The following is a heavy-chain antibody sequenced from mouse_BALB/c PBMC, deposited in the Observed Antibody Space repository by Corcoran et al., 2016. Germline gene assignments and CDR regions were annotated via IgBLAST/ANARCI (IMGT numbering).Heavy chain of an antibody. D-gene: IGHD1-1*01. Sequence: QVTLKESGPGILKPSQTLSLTCSFSGFSLSTSGMGVGWIRQPSGKGLEWLAHIWWDDDKYYNPALKIQLTISKDTSRNQVYLKITRVDTADTSTYYCARSYYGSSGDYWRQGSTLPVSS. J-gene: IGHJ2*01. CDR2: IWWDDDK. CDR1: GFSLSTSGMG. CDR3: ARSYYGSSGDY. V-gene: IGHV8-8*01.